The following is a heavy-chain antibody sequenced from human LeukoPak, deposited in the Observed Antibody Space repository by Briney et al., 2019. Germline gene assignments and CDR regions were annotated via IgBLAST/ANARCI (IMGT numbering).Heavy chain of an antibody. CDR3: ASGRRDGYNWGI. V-gene: IGHV3-30*03. CDR2: ISYDGSNK. Sequence: GGSLRLSCAASEFTFSSYGMHWVRQAPGKGREWVAVISYDGSNKYYADSVKGRFTISRDNSKNTLYLQMNSLRAEDTAVYYCASGRRDGYNWGIWGQGTLVTVSS. D-gene: IGHD5-24*01. CDR1: EFTFSSYG. J-gene: IGHJ4*02.